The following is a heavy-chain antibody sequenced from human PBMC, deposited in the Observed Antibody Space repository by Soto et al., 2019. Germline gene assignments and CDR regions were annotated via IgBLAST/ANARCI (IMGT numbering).Heavy chain of an antibody. CDR1: GGTFSSYA. D-gene: IGHD3-9*01. V-gene: IGHV1-69*13. CDR3: ARGYDILSPNWFDP. J-gene: IGHJ5*02. Sequence: SVKVSCKASGGTFSSYAISWVRQAPGQGLEWMGGIIPIFGTANYAQKFQGRITITADESTSTAYMELSSLRSEDTAVYYCARGYDILSPNWFDPWGQGTLVTVSS. CDR2: IIPIFGTA.